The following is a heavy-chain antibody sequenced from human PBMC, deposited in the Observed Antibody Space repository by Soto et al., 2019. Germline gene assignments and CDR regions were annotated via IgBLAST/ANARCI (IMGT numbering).Heavy chain of an antibody. J-gene: IGHJ4*02. CDR1: GGSFTDYY. V-gene: IGHV4-34*01. Sequence: QVQLQQGGAGLLKPSETLSLTCAVYGGSFTDYYWSWIRQPPGKGLEWIGEIDHTGGTNYNASLKGRVTIAVDTSRTQVSLRLTSMTAADTAVYYCARNGASGFSFDYWGQGTLVTVSS. CDR3: ARNGASGFSFDY. CDR2: IDHTGGT. D-gene: IGHD2-8*01.